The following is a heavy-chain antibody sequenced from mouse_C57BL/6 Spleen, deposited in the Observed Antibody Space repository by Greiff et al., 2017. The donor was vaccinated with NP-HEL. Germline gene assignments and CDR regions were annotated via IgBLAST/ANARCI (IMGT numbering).Heavy chain of an antibody. CDR3: AITTVVAENYAMDY. CDR1: GYTFTDHI. J-gene: IGHJ4*01. Sequence: VQLQQSGAELASPGASVTLSCKASGYTFTDHIMNWVKKRPGQGLEWIGRIYPVSGETNYNHKFMGKATFSVDRSSSTVYMVLNSLTSEDPAVYYCAITTVVAENYAMDYWGQGTSVTVSS. D-gene: IGHD1-1*01. V-gene: IGHV1-11*01. CDR2: IYPVSGET.